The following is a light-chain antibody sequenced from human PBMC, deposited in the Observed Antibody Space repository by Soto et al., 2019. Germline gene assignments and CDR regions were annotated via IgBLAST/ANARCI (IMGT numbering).Light chain of an antibody. CDR3: QQRSDWPPLT. CDR1: QSVGSY. V-gene: IGKV3-11*01. CDR2: DAS. J-gene: IGKJ5*01. Sequence: EVVLTHSPGTRAFSRWERATPTRRSSQSVGSYLVWYPQKPGQAPRLLIYDASNRATGIPARFSGSGSGTDFTLTISTLESEDFAVYYCQQRSDWPPLTFGQGTRLEIK.